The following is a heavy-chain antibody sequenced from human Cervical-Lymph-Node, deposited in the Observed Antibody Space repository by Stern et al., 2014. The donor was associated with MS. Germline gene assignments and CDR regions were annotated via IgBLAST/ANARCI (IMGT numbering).Heavy chain of an antibody. D-gene: IGHD2-2*01. CDR1: GFTFSSYG. CDR2: ISYDGSNK. J-gene: IGHJ4*02. V-gene: IGHV3-30*18. CDR3: AKDGCSSTSCYYFDY. Sequence: VQLVESGGGLVQPGGSLRLSCAASGFTFSSYGMHWVRQAPGKGLEWVAVISYDGSNKYYADSVKGRFTISRDNSKNTLYLQMNSLRAEDTAVYYCAKDGCSSTSCYYFDYWGQGTLVTVSS.